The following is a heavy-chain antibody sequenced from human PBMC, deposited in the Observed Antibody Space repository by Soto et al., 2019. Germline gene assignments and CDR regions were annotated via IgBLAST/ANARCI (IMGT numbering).Heavy chain of an antibody. CDR2: INHSGST. Sequence: SETLSLTCAVYGGSFSGYYWSWIRQPPGKGLEWIGEINHSGSTNYNPSLKSRVTISVDTSKNQFSLKLSSVTAADTAVYYCASAPVLGYSSSSGMDAWGKGTTLTFS. D-gene: IGHD3-22*01. J-gene: IGHJ6*04. CDR3: ASAPVLGYSSSSGMDA. V-gene: IGHV4-34*01. CDR1: GGSFSGYY.